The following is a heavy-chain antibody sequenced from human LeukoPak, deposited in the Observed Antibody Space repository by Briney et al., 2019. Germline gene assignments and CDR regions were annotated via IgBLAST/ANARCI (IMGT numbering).Heavy chain of an antibody. CDR3: ARAVMVGYCSSTSCHKTHYYMDV. V-gene: IGHV4-34*01. Sequence: SETLSLTCAVYGGSFSGYYWSWIRQPPGKGLEWIGEINHSGSTNYNPSLKSRVTISVDTSKNQFSLKLSSVTAADTAVYYCARAVMVGYCSSTSCHKTHYYMDVWGKGTTVTVSS. D-gene: IGHD2-2*01. CDR2: INHSGST. CDR1: GGSFSGYY. J-gene: IGHJ6*03.